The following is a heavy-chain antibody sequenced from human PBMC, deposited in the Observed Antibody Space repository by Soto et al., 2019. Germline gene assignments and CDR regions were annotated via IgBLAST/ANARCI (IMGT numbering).Heavy chain of an antibody. J-gene: IGHJ4*02. Sequence: QVQLVQSGAEGKKPGASVKVSCKASGYTFTSYDINWVRQATGQGLEWMGWMNPNSGNTGYAQKFQVRVTMTRTTSISTAYMELSSLRSEDAAVYYCARSTNDYGDRHWGQGTLVTVSS. CDR1: GYTFTSYD. V-gene: IGHV1-8*01. D-gene: IGHD4-17*01. CDR3: ARSTNDYGDRH. CDR2: MNPNSGNT.